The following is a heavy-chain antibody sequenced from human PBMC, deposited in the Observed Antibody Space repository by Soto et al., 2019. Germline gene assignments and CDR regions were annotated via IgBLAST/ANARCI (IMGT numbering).Heavy chain of an antibody. CDR2: IYYSGST. D-gene: IGHD4-17*01. V-gene: IGHV4-59*01. Sequence: QVQLQESGPGLVKPSETLSLTCTVSGGSISSYYWSWIRQPPGKGLEWIGYIYYSGSTNYNPSLKGRVTMSVVTSKNQFSLKLSSLTAADTAVYYCARWYGGSLDYWGQGTLVTVSS. J-gene: IGHJ4*02. CDR1: GGSISSYY. CDR3: ARWYGGSLDY.